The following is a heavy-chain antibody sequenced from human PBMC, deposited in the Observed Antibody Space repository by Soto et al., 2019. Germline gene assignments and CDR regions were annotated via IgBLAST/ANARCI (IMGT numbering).Heavy chain of an antibody. V-gene: IGHV4-4*02. CDR3: ALDSSSSQGGRYYYAIDV. CDR1: GGSISSSNW. Sequence: QVQLQESGPGLVKPSGTLSLTCAVSGGSISSSNWWSWVRQPPGKGLEGIGEIYHSGSTNYNPSRKSRVTISVDKSKNQFSLKLSSVTAEDTAVYYCALDSSSSQGGRYYYAIDVWGQGTTVTVSS. J-gene: IGHJ6*02. D-gene: IGHD6-6*01. CDR2: IYHSGST.